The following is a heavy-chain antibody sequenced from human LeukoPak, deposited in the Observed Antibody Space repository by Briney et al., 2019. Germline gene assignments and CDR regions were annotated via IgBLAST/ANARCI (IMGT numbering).Heavy chain of an antibody. V-gene: IGHV1-69*05. Sequence: SVKVSCKASGGTFSSYAIGWVRQAPGQGLEWMGGIIPIFGTANYAQKFQGRVTITTDESTSTAYMELSSLRSEDTAVYYCARGHVDTATYYMDVWGKGTTVTVSS. D-gene: IGHD5-18*01. CDR3: ARGHVDTATYYMDV. CDR2: IIPIFGTA. J-gene: IGHJ6*03. CDR1: GGTFSSYA.